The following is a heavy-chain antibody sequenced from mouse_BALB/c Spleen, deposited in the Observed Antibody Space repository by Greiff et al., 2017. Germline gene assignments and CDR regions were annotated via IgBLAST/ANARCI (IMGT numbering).Heavy chain of an antibody. CDR3: ARGLLRYY. CDR1: GFTFKGYY. J-gene: IGHJ2*01. D-gene: IGHD1-1*01. CDR2: IDPENGNT. V-gene: IGHV14-1*02. Sequence: VQLQQSGAELVRPGASVKLSCKASGFTFKGYYMHWVKQRPEQGLEWIGWIDPENGNTIYDPKFQGKASITADTSSNTAYLQLSSLTSEDTAVYYCARGLLRYYWGQGTTLTVSS.